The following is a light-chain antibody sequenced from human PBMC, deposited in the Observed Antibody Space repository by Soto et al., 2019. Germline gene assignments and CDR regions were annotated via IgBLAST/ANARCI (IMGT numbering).Light chain of an antibody. J-gene: IGLJ3*02. CDR3: QSYDSSLSGWV. CDR2: SNN. Sequence: QSVLTQPPSVSGAPGQKVTISCTRSSSNIGAAYDVHWYQHLPGTAPKLLIHSNNKQPTGAPDRFSGSKSGTSASLVITGVQAEDEADYYCQSYDSSLSGWVFGGGTKLTVL. V-gene: IGLV1-40*01. CDR1: SSNIGAAYD.